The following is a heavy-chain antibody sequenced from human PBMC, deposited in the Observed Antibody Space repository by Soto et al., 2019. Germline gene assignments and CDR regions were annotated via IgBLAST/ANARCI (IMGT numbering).Heavy chain of an antibody. CDR3: ARGRYGDY. V-gene: IGHV1-18*01. D-gene: IGHD1-1*01. Sequence: QVHLVESGAEVKKPGGSVKVSCKASGYTFTSYGITWVRQAPGQGLEWMGWISAHNGNTDYAQKLQGRVIVTRDTSTSTAYMELRSLISDDTDVYYCARGRYGDYWGQGALVTVSS. CDR1: GYTFTSYG. J-gene: IGHJ4*02. CDR2: ISAHNGNT.